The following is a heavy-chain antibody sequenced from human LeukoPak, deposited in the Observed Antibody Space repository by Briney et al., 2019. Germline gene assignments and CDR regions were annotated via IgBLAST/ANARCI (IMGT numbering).Heavy chain of an antibody. J-gene: IGHJ4*02. D-gene: IGHD2-21*01. V-gene: IGHV3-30*18. CDR3: AKLGYSLYYFDY. CDR1: GFTFSSYA. Sequence: GGSLRLPCAASGFTFSSYAMSWVRQAPGKGLEWVAVISYDGSNKYYADSVKGRFTISRDNSKNTLYLQMNSLRAEDTAVYYCAKLGYSLYYFDYWGQGTLVTVSS. CDR2: ISYDGSNK.